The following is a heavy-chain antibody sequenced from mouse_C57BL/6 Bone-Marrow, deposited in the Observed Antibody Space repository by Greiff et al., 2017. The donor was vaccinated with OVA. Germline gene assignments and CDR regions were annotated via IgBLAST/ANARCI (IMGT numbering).Heavy chain of an antibody. V-gene: IGHV1-69*01. CDR2: LDPSDSYT. J-gene: IGHJ3*01. Sequence: VQLQQPGAELVMPGASVKLSCQASGYTFTSYWMHWVKQRPGQGLEWIGELDPSDSYTNYNQKFKGKSTLTVDKSSSTAYMQLSSLTSEDSAVYYCARYYSNYLFAYWGQGTLVTVSA. D-gene: IGHD2-5*01. CDR3: ARYYSNYLFAY. CDR1: GYTFTSYW.